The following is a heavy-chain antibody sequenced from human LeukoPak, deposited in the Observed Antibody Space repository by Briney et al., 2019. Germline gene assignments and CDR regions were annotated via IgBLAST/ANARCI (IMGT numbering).Heavy chain of an antibody. CDR3: AKVRVVVTGRSPDAFDI. CDR1: GFTFSSYA. CDR2: ISGSGGST. V-gene: IGHV3-23*01. D-gene: IGHD2-21*02. Sequence: GGSLRLSCAASGFTFSSYAMSWVRQAPGKGLEWVSAISGSGGSTYYADSVKGRFIISRDNSKNTLYLQMNSLRAEDTAVYYCAKVRVVVTGRSPDAFDIWGQGTMVTVSS. J-gene: IGHJ3*02.